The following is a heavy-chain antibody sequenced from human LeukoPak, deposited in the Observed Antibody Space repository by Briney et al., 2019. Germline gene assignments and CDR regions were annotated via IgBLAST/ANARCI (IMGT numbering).Heavy chain of an antibody. CDR1: GFTLTNVW. V-gene: IGHV3-21*01. Sequence: GGSLRLSCAASGFTLTNVWMGWVRQAPGKGLEWVSSISSSSSYIYYADSVKGRFTISRDNAKNLLYLQMNSLRAEDTAVYYCAREPLGYCSSTSCPYYMDVWGKGTTVTVSS. J-gene: IGHJ6*03. CDR3: AREPLGYCSSTSCPYYMDV. CDR2: ISSSSSYI. D-gene: IGHD2-2*01.